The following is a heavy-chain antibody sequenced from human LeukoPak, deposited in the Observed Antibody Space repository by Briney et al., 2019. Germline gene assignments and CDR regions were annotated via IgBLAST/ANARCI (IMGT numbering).Heavy chain of an antibody. CDR3: AKGFRSDGTCYSSVDY. Sequence: PGGSLRLSCAASGFTFSGFAMSWVRQAPGKGLEWVSTICGSSDNTYNADSVKGRFTISRDNSKNTLYLQMNSLRDEDTAIYYCAKGFRSDGTCYSSVDYWGQGTLVTVSS. CDR1: GFTFSGFA. J-gene: IGHJ4*02. V-gene: IGHV3-23*01. D-gene: IGHD2-15*01. CDR2: ICGSSDNT.